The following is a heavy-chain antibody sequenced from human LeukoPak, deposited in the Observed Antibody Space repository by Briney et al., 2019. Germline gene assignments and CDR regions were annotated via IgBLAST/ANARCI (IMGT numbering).Heavy chain of an antibody. Sequence: GGSLRLSCAASGFTFSSYWMSWVRQAPGKGLEWVANIKQDGSEKYYVDSVKGRFTISRDNAKNSLYLQMNGLRAEDTAVYYCAREARYYYYYMDVWGKGTTVTVSS. J-gene: IGHJ6*03. V-gene: IGHV3-7*01. CDR3: AREARYYYYYMDV. CDR1: GFTFSSYW. CDR2: IKQDGSEK.